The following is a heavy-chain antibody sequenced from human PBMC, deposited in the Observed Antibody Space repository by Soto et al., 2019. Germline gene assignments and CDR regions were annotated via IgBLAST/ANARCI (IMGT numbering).Heavy chain of an antibody. CDR2: IWYDGSNK. Sequence: QVQLVESGGGVVQPGRSLRLSCAASGFTFSNYGMHWVRQAPGKGLECVAVIWYDGSNKCYADSVEGRFTISRDNSKNTLYLQMNSLRAEDTAVYFCARDRGIVGAPTYDYWGQGALLTVSS. CDR3: ARDRGIVGAPTYDY. CDR1: GFTFSNYG. J-gene: IGHJ4*02. D-gene: IGHD1-26*01. V-gene: IGHV3-33*01.